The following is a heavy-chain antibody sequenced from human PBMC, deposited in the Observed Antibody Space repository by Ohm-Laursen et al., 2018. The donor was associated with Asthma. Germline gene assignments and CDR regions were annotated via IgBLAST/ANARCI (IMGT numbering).Heavy chain of an antibody. V-gene: IGHV4-59*02. Sequence: SETLSLTCAVSGASVGDSTWSWSWVRQPPGKELQFIAYMSYRGGINYNPSLQSRVTLSIDTSKSQVSLRLISVTAADSALYFCARLDWVQSMFDSWGQGNLVTVSS. D-gene: IGHD3-9*01. CDR1: GASVGDSTWS. J-gene: IGHJ4*02. CDR3: ARLDWVQSMFDS. CDR2: MSYRGGI.